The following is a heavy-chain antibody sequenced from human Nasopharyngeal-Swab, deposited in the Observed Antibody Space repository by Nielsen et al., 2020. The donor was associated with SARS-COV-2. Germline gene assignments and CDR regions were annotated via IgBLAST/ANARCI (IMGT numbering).Heavy chain of an antibody. D-gene: IGHD3-3*01. J-gene: IGHJ6*02. CDR3: ARDGLDYDFWSAYFMDV. V-gene: IGHV3-23*01. CDR2: ISGSGDRT. CDR1: GFTFSSYA. Sequence: GGSLRLSCAASGFTFSSYAMSWARQAPGKGLEWVSAISGSGDRTYYGDSVKGRFTISRDNSKNSLYLQMNSLRAEDTAVYYCARDGLDYDFWSAYFMDVWGQGTTVTVSS.